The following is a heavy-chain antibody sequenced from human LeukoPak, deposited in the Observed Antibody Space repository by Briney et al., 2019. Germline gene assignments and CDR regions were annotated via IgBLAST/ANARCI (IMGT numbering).Heavy chain of an antibody. V-gene: IGHV4-59*08. CDR1: GGSISSYY. J-gene: IGHJ4*02. D-gene: IGHD1-26*01. CDR3: ARGGSYYGY. Sequence: KPSETLSLICSVSGGSISSYYWSWIRQPPGKGLEWIGNIYYSGSTNYNPSLKSRVTISVDTSKSQFSLQLSSVTAADTAVYYCARGGSYYGYWGQGTLVTVSS. CDR2: IYYSGST.